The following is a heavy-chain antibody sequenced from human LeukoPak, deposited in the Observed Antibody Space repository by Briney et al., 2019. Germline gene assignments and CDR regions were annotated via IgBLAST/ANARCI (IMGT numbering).Heavy chain of an antibody. CDR3: ASNGGNSDLDY. Sequence: TSETLSLTCTVSGGSVSSGSCFWSWIRQPPGKGLEWIGYIHYSGSTNYNPSLESRVTISVDKSKNQFSLKLSSVTAADTAVYYCASNGGNSDLDYWGQGALVTVSS. CDR1: GGSVSSGSCF. CDR2: IHYSGST. D-gene: IGHD4-23*01. V-gene: IGHV4-61*01. J-gene: IGHJ4*02.